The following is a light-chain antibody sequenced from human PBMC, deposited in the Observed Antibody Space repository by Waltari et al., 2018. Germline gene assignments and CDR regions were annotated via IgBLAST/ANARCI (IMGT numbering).Light chain of an antibody. CDR2: DAS. CDR3: QQANSFPFT. V-gene: IGKV1-12*02. Sequence: ILLTQSPSSVSASVGDRVTITCRASQGISSWLAWYQQKRGKAPRLLMYDASNLQSGVPSRFSGSGSGTDFTLTISSLQPEDFATYYCQQANSFPFTFGPGTKVDIK. CDR1: QGISSW. J-gene: IGKJ3*01.